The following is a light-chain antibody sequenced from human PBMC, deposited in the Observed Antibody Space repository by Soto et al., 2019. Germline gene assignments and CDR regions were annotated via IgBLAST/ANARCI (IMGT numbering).Light chain of an antibody. CDR1: TSDVGGYNY. V-gene: IGLV2-14*01. CDR2: EVS. J-gene: IGLJ1*01. Sequence: QSVLTQPASVSGSPGQSITISCTVTTSDVGGYNYVSWYQQHPGKVPKLLIHEVSNRPSGVSNRFSGSKSGNTASLTISGLQAEDEADYYCLSKTSSISYVFGTGTKVTV. CDR3: LSKTSSISYV.